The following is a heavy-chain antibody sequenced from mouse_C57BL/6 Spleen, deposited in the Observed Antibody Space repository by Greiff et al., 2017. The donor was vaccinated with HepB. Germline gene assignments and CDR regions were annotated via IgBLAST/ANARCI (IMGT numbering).Heavy chain of an antibody. V-gene: IGHV5-16*01. CDR1: GFTFSDYY. J-gene: IGHJ1*03. Sequence: EVQLVESEGGLVQPGSSMKLSCTASGFTFSDYYMAWVRQVPEKGLEWVANINYDGSSTYYLDSLKSRFIISRDNAKNILYLQMSSLKSEDTATYYCARALYDGYPYWYFDVWGTGTTVTVSS. CDR3: ARALYDGYPYWYFDV. D-gene: IGHD2-3*01. CDR2: INYDGSST.